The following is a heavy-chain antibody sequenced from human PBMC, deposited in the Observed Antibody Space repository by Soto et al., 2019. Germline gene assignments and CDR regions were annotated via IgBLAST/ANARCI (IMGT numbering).Heavy chain of an antibody. CDR3: STRAYDTNGYYRFDP. CDR2: INHSGRV. J-gene: IGHJ5*01. V-gene: IGHV4-34*01. D-gene: IGHD3-22*01. Sequence: WETLSLTCAVYGGSFSGHSWTWIRQSPGKGLEWIGDINHSGRVNYSPSLKSRVTISLDTSKNQFSLTLSAVTAADTAVYYCSTRAYDTNGYYRFDPWGQGTLVTVSS. CDR1: GGSFSGHS.